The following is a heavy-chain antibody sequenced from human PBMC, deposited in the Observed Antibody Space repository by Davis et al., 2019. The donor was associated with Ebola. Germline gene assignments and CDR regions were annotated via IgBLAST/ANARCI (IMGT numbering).Heavy chain of an antibody. CDR3: ARGGIAPRPRWFDP. V-gene: IGHV4-34*01. J-gene: IGHJ5*02. CDR2: INHSGST. D-gene: IGHD6-6*01. Sequence: SETLSLTCAVYGGSFSGYFWSWIRQPPGKGLEWIGEINHSGSTNYNPSLKSRVTISVDTSKNQFSLKLSSVTAADTAVYYCARGGIAPRPRWFDPWGQGTLVTVSS. CDR1: GGSFSGYF.